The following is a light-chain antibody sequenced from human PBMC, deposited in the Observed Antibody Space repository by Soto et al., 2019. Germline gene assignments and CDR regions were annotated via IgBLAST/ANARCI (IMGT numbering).Light chain of an antibody. V-gene: IGKV1-27*01. CDR1: QGISNY. CDR2: AAS. J-gene: IGKJ5*01. CDR3: QRYDSNPFT. Sequence: DIQMTQSPSSLSASVGDRVTITCRASQGISNYLAWYQQKPGKVPRLLMYAASTLQSGVPSRFSGSGFGTDFALTVTSLQPEEVATYYCQRYDSNPFTFGQGTRLEIK.